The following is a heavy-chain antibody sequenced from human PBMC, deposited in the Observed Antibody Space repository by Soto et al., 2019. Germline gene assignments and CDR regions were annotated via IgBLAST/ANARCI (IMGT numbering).Heavy chain of an antibody. CDR2: IIPIFGTA. J-gene: IGHJ5*02. CDR1: GCPFSSYA. Sequence: ASVKVSCKASGCPFSSYAISWVRHAPGQGLERMGGIIPIFGTANYAQKFQGRVTITADESTSTAYMELSSLRSEDTAVYYCASGDRSGYDTKRWNWFDPWGQGTLVTVSS. CDR3: ASGDRSGYDTKRWNWFDP. D-gene: IGHD3-22*01. V-gene: IGHV1-69*13.